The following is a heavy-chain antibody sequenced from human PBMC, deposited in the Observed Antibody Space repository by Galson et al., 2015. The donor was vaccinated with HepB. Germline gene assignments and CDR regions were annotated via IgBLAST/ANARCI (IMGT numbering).Heavy chain of an antibody. CDR3: ARGVDWGSGLDY. Sequence: SLRLSCAVSGFTVRTNYMSWVRQAPGKGLEWVSIIYSGGSTYYADSVKGRFTISRDISENTVYLQVNSLRVEDTAVYYCARGVDWGSGLDYWGQGTLVTVSS. V-gene: IGHV3-53*01. CDR1: GFTVRTNY. D-gene: IGHD7-27*01. J-gene: IGHJ4*02. CDR2: IYSGGST.